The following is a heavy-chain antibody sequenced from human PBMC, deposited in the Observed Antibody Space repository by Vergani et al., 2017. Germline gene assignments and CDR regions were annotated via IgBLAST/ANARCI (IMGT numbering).Heavy chain of an antibody. CDR1: GFTFSSYS. Sequence: EVQLVESGGGLVQPGGSLRLSCAASGFTFSSYSMNWVRQAPGKGLEWVSYISSSGSTIYYADSVKGRFTISRDNAKNSLYLQMNSLRAEDTAVYYCARMTLLYYFDYWGQGTLVTVSS. V-gene: IGHV3-48*04. D-gene: IGHD2/OR15-2a*01. J-gene: IGHJ4*02. CDR3: ARMTLLYYFDY. CDR2: ISSSGSTI.